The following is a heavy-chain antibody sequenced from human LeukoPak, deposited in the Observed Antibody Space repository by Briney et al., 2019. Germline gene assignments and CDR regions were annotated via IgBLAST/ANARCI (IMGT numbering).Heavy chain of an antibody. Sequence: SETLSLTCTVSGGSISSSFYYWGWIRQPPGTGLEWIGSIYYTRSTYYNPSLKSRVTISVDTSKNQFSLKLTSVTAADTAVYYSARGVTMIVVVIHDWYFDLWGRGTLVTVSS. CDR3: ARGVTMIVVVIHDWYFDL. V-gene: IGHV4-39*01. D-gene: IGHD3-22*01. J-gene: IGHJ2*01. CDR2: IYYTRST. CDR1: GGSISSSFYY.